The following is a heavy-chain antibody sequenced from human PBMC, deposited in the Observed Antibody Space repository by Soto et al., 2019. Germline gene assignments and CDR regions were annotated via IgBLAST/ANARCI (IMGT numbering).Heavy chain of an antibody. CDR1: GLIFSSYA. Sequence: PXGSLRLSCAASGLIFSSYAMSWVRQAPGEGLEWVSAISGSGGSTYYADSVKGRFTISRDNSRDTLYLQMNSLRVEDTAVYYCANYLTAVGATSPFDYWGQGTLVTVSS. D-gene: IGHD1-26*01. CDR3: ANYLTAVGATSPFDY. V-gene: IGHV3-23*01. J-gene: IGHJ4*02. CDR2: ISGSGGST.